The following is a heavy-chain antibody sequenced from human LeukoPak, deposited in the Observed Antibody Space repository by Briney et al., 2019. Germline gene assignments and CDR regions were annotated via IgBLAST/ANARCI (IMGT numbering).Heavy chain of an antibody. J-gene: IGHJ6*04. V-gene: IGHV1-69*13. CDR2: IIPIFGTA. CDR1: GGTFSSYA. D-gene: IGHD3-9*01. CDR3: ARDERLYDILTGYYRRPHSYYGMDV. Sequence: GASVKVSCMASGGTFSSYAISWVRQAAGQGLEWMGGIIPIFGTANYAQKFQGRVTITADESTSTAYMVLSRLRSEDTAVYYCARDERLYDILTGYYRRPHSYYGMDVWGKGTTVTVSS.